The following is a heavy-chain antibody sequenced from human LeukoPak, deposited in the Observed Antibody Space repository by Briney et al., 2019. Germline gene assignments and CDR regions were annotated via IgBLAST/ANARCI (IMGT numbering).Heavy chain of an antibody. J-gene: IGHJ6*02. CDR2: INPSGGST. V-gene: IGHV1-46*01. CDR1: GYTFTSYY. D-gene: IGHD6-6*01. Sequence: ASVQVSCKASGYTFTSYYMHWVRQAPGQGLEWMGIINPSGGSTSYAQKFQGRVTMTRDTSTSTVYMELSSLRSEDTAVYYCASEPLSIAARGGFYYYYYGMDVWGQGTTVTVSS. CDR3: ASEPLSIAARGGFYYYYYGMDV.